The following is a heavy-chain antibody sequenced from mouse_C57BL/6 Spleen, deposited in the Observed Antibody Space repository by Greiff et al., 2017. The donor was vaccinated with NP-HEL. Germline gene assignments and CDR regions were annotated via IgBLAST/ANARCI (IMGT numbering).Heavy chain of an antibody. D-gene: IGHD1-1*01. CDR2: IYPGSGST. V-gene: IGHV1-55*01. J-gene: IGHJ2*01. Sequence: PGQGLEWIGDIYPGSGSTNYNEKFKSKATLTVDTSSSTAYMQLSSLTSEDSAVYYCARDYGSSRGYWGQGTTLTVSS. CDR3: ARDYGSSRGY.